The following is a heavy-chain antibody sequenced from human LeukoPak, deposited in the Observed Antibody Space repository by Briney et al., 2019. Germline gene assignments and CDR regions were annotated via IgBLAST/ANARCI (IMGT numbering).Heavy chain of an antibody. CDR2: IYDSGST. D-gene: IGHD3-22*01. J-gene: IGHJ4*02. Sequence: PSQTLSLTCTVSGGSISSGGKYWSWIRQHPGKSLEWIGYIYDSGSTYYNPSLKSRVTISGDTSKNQFSLQLSSVTAADTAVYYCATDSGGYRSKLDYWGQGTLVTVSS. CDR3: ATDSGGYRSKLDY. V-gene: IGHV4-31*03. CDR1: GGSISSGGKY.